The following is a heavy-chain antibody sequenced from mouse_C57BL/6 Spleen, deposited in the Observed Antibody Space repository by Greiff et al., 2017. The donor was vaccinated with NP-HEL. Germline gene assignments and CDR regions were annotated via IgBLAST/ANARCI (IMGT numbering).Heavy chain of an antibody. D-gene: IGHD2-4*01. CDR2: IDPSDSET. V-gene: IGHV1-52*01. CDR1: GYTFTSYW. CDR3: ARERAYDYGYAMDY. Sequence: QVQLQQPGAELVRPGSSVKLSCKASGYTFTSYWMHWVKQRPIQGLEWIGNIDPSDSETHYNQKFKDKATLTVDKSSSTAYMQLSSLTSEDSAVYYCARERAYDYGYAMDYWGQGTSVTVSS. J-gene: IGHJ4*01.